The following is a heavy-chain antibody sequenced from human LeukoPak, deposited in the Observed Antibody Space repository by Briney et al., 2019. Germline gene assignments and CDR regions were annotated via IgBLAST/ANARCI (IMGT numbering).Heavy chain of an antibody. CDR1: GGSISSYY. CDR3: ARTTEGYCRGRSCYSYYYYMDV. V-gene: IGHV4-59*01. D-gene: IGHD2-15*01. Sequence: SETLSLTCTVSGGSISSYYWSWIRQPPGKGLEWIGYIYYSGSTSYNPSLKSRVTISVDTSKNQFSLKLRSVTAADTAVYYCARTTEGYCRGRSCYSYYYYMDVWGKGTTVTVSS. J-gene: IGHJ6*03. CDR2: IYYSGST.